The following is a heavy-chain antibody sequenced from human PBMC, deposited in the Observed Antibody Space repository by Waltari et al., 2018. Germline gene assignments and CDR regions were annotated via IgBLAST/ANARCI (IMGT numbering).Heavy chain of an antibody. D-gene: IGHD2-21*02. CDR3: ARWFHGDSPSHFDY. V-gene: IGHV4-38-2*01. CDR2: IYPSGTT. J-gene: IGHJ4*02. Sequence: QVQLPGSAPGLVKPSETLSRACAVPGSSFGSGYYWGWIRQPPGKPLEFIGSIYPSGTTYYNPSLKSRVTILLDTSKTQFSLMLRSVTAAATAVYFCARWFHGDSPSHFDYWGQGTLVTVSS. CDR1: GSSFGSGYY.